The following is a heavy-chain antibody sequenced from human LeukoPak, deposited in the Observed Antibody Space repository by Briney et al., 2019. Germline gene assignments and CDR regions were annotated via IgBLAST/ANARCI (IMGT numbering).Heavy chain of an antibody. Sequence: GRSLRLSCAASGFTFDDYAMHWVRQAPGKGLEWVSGISWNSGSIGYADSVKGPFPISRDNAKNSLYLQMNSLRAEDMALYYCAKGGYSSGWLDYWGQGTLVTVSS. J-gene: IGHJ4*02. D-gene: IGHD6-19*01. CDR1: GFTFDDYA. V-gene: IGHV3-9*03. CDR2: ISWNSGSI. CDR3: AKGGYSSGWLDY.